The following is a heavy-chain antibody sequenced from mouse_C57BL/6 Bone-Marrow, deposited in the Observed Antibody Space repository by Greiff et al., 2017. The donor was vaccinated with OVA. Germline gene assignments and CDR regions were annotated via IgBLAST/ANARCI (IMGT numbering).Heavy chain of an antibody. D-gene: IGHD2-4*01. CDR2: IYPGNSDT. J-gene: IGHJ2*01. Sequence: VQLQQSGTVLARPGASVKMSCKTSGYTFTSYWMHWVKQRPGQGLEWIGAIYPGNSDTSYNQKFKGKAKLTAVTSASTAYMELSSLTNEDSAVYYCTRWRIYYEYDGPFDYWGQGTTLTVSS. CDR1: GYTFTSYW. V-gene: IGHV1-5*01. CDR3: TRWRIYYEYDGPFDY.